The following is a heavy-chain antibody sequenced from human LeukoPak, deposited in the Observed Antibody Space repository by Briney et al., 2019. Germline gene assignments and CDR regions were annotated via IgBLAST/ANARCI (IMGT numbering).Heavy chain of an antibody. CDR2: ISSSSSYI. D-gene: IGHD2-2*01. CDR1: GFTFSSYS. V-gene: IGHV3-21*01. J-gene: IGHJ3*02. Sequence: GGSLRLSCAASGFTFSSYSMNWVRQAPGKGLEWVSSISSSSSYIYYADSVKGRFTISRDNAKNSLYLQMNSLRAEETAVYYCARVPTTIGYCSSTSCREPAFDIWGQGTMVTVSS. CDR3: ARVPTTIGYCSSTSCREPAFDI.